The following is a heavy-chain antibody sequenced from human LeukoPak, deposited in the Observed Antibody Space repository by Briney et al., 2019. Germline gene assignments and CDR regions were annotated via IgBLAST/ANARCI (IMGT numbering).Heavy chain of an antibody. J-gene: IGHJ4*02. Sequence: QPGGSLRLSCAVSGFTFSSYTMNWVRQAPGKGLEWVSYISSSGSTIYYADSVKGRFTISRDNAKNSLYLQMNSLRAEDTAVYYCARDQRRRYSSGWYGVDYWGQGTLVTVSS. V-gene: IGHV3-48*04. CDR3: ARDQRRRYSSGWYGVDY. CDR2: ISSSGSTI. CDR1: GFTFSSYT. D-gene: IGHD6-19*01.